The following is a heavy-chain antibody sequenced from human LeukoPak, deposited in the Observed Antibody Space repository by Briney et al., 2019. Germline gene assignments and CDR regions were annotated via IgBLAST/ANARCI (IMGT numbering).Heavy chain of an antibody. CDR1: GYTFTGYY. Sequence: ASVKVSCKASGYTFTGYYMHWVRQAPGQGLEWMGWINPNSGGTNYAQKFQGRVTMARDTSISTAYMELSRLRSDDTAVYYCARGKYYYDSSGYYRFDYWGQGTLVTVSS. V-gene: IGHV1-2*02. D-gene: IGHD3-22*01. CDR3: ARGKYYYDSSGYYRFDY. J-gene: IGHJ4*02. CDR2: INPNSGGT.